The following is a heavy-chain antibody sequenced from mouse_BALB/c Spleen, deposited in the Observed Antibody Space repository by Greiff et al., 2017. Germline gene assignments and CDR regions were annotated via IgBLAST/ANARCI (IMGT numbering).Heavy chain of an antibody. CDR3: ASGPYYYGSSYGFAY. CDR2: IRNKANGYTT. V-gene: IGHV7-3*02. Sequence: DVKLVESGGGLVQPGGSLRLSCATSGFTFTDYYMSWVRQPPGKALEWLGFIRNKANGYTTEYSASVKGRFTISRDNSQSILYLQMNTLRAEDSATYYCASGPYYYGSSYGFAYWGQGTLVTVSA. D-gene: IGHD1-1*01. CDR1: GFTFTDYY. J-gene: IGHJ3*01.